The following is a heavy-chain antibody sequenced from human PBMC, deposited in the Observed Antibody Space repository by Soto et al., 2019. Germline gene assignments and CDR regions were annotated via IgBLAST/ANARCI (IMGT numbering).Heavy chain of an antibody. J-gene: IGHJ2*01. Sequence: QVQLVQSGAEVKKPGSSVKVSCKASGGTFSSYAISWVRQAPGQGLEWMGGIIPIFGTVNYAQKFQGRVTIIADESTRTAYMELSRLRSEDTAVHYCARGNHRWLQLWYFDLWGRGTLVTVSS. CDR1: GGTFSSYA. D-gene: IGHD5-12*01. CDR3: ARGNHRWLQLWYFDL. CDR2: IIPIFGTV. V-gene: IGHV1-69*12.